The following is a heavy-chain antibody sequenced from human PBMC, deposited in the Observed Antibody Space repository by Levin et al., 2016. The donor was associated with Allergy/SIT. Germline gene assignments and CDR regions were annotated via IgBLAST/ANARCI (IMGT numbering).Heavy chain of an antibody. CDR3: VTVGQLGYCSGDACYRGDY. CDR2: VDSEGITT. Sequence: LSLTCAASGFTFRAYWMHWVRQAPGKGLVWVSRVDSEGITTTYADSVKGRFTISRDNAKNTLYLQMNSLRAEDTAVYYCVTVGQLGYCSGDACYRGDYWGQGTPVTVSS. D-gene: IGHD2-15*01. CDR1: GFTFRAYW. V-gene: IGHV3-74*03. J-gene: IGHJ4*02.